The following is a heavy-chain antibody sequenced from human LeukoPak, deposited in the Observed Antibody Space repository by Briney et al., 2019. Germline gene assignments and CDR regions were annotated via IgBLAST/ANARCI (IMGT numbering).Heavy chain of an antibody. CDR3: AKDIIEGSGSYYFDY. CDR2: INSDGSST. CDR1: GFTFSSYW. J-gene: IGHJ4*02. Sequence: GGSLRLSCAASGFTFSSYWMHWVRQAPGKGLVWVSRINSDGSSTSYADSVKGRFTISRDNAKNTLYLQMNSLRAEDTAVYYCAKDIIEGSGSYYFDYWGQGTLVTVSS. D-gene: IGHD1-26*01. V-gene: IGHV3-74*01.